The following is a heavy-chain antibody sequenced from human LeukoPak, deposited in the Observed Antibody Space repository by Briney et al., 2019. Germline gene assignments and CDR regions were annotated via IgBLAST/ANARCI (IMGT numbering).Heavy chain of an antibody. CDR2: ISGSGGIT. CDR1: GFTFSSYA. J-gene: IGHJ6*02. CDR3: AKGGGDILIFYAMDV. Sequence: GGSLRLSCAASGFTFSSYAMSWVRQAPGKGLEWVSGISGSGGITYYADSVKGRFTISRDNSKNTLYLQMNSLRVEDTAVYYCAKGGGDILIFYAMDVWGQGTMVTVSS. D-gene: IGHD4-17*01. V-gene: IGHV3-23*01.